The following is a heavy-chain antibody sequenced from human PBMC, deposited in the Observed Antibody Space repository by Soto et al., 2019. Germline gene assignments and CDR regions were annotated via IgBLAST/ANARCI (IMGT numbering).Heavy chain of an antibody. J-gene: IGHJ6*02. CDR3: ARDGINNGMDV. D-gene: IGHD1-26*01. CDR2: ISSSSSYI. V-gene: IGHV3-21*01. Sequence: EVQLVESGGGLVKPGGSLRLSCAASGFTFSSYSMNWVRQAPGKGLEWVSSISSSSSYIYYADSVKGRFTISRDKAKNSLYLQMNSLRAEDTAVYYCARDGINNGMDVWGQGTKVTVSS. CDR1: GFTFSSYS.